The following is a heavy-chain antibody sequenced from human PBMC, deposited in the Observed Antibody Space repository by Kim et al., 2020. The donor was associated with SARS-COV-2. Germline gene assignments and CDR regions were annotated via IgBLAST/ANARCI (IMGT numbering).Heavy chain of an antibody. CDR2: ISGSGGST. D-gene: IGHD2-2*02. CDR3: AITHCSSTSCYTPHGRFDY. CDR1: GFTFSSYA. Sequence: GGSLRLSCAASGFTFSSYAMSWVRQAPGKGLEWVSAISGSGGSTYYADSVKGRFTISRDNSKNTLYLQMNSLRAEDTAVYYCAITHCSSTSCYTPHGRFDYWGQGTLVTVSS. V-gene: IGHV3-23*01. J-gene: IGHJ4*02.